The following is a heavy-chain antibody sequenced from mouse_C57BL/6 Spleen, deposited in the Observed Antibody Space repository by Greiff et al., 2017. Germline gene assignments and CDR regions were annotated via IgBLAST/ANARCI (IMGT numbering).Heavy chain of an antibody. Sequence: QVQLQQPGAELVRPGSSVKLSCKASGYTFTSYWMDWVKQRPGQGLEWIGNIYPSDSETHYNQKFKDKATLTVDKSSSTAYMQLSSLTSEDSAVYYCARGSNYGSDAMDDWGQGTSVTVSS. CDR3: ARGSNYGSDAMDD. CDR2: IYPSDSET. CDR1: GYTFTSYW. D-gene: IGHD2-5*01. V-gene: IGHV1-61*01. J-gene: IGHJ4*01.